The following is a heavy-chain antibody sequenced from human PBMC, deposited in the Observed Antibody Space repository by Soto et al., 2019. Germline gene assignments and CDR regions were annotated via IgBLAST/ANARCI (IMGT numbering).Heavy chain of an antibody. CDR2: VSYDGSIE. CDR3: AKDLYYYDFSLDDS. Sequence: SLRLSCTGSGFTVSSYAMHWVLLAPGKGLEWVAVVSYDGSIENYADSVRGRFTISRDNSKNTVFLQMNSLRVEDTAVYYCAKDLYYYDFSLDDSWGQGTLVTVSS. V-gene: IGHV3-30*04. J-gene: IGHJ5*02. D-gene: IGHD3-16*01. CDR1: GFTVSSYA.